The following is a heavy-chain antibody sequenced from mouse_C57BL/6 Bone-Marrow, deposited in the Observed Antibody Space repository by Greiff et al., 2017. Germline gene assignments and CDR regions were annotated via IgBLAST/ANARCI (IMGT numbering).Heavy chain of an antibody. CDR3: ARRIYYDYGWYFDV. V-gene: IGHV1-64*01. Sequence: QVQLQQPGAELVKPGASVKLSCKASGYTFTSYWMHWVKQRPGQGLEWIGMIHPNSGSTNYNEKFKSKATLTVDKSSSTAYMQLSSLTSEDSAVYYCARRIYYDYGWYFDVWGTGTTVTVSS. CDR2: IHPNSGST. CDR1: GYTFTSYW. J-gene: IGHJ1*03. D-gene: IGHD2-4*01.